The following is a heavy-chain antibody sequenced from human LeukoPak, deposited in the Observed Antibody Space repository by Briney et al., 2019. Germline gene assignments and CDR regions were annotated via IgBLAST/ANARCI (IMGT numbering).Heavy chain of an antibody. Sequence: ASVKVSCKASGYTFTSYYMHWVRQAPGQGLEWMGITNPSGGSTSYAQKFQGRVTMTRDMSTSTVYMELSSLRSEDTAVYYCASRTNYGDYQEDYWGQGTLVTVSS. CDR1: GYTFTSYY. CDR3: ASRTNYGDYQEDY. J-gene: IGHJ4*02. D-gene: IGHD4-17*01. CDR2: TNPSGGST. V-gene: IGHV1-46*01.